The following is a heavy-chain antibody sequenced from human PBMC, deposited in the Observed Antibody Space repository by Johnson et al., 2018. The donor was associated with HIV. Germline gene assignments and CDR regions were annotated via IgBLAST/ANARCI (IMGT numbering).Heavy chain of an antibody. Sequence: VQLVESGGGLVQPGGSLRLSCAASGFTFSSYAMQWVRQAPGKGLEYVSAISSNGGSTYYANSVKGRFTISRDNAKNSLYLQMNSLRPEDTAVYYCARDHNHSNPGGAFDIWGQGTMVTVSS. CDR3: ARDHNHSNPGGAFDI. V-gene: IGHV3-64*01. J-gene: IGHJ3*02. CDR1: GFTFSSYA. D-gene: IGHD1-14*01. CDR2: ISSNGGST.